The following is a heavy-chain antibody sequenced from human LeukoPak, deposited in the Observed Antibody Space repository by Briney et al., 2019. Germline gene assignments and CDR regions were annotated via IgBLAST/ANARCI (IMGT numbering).Heavy chain of an antibody. CDR3: ARNDIGYYDSSGSL. J-gene: IGHJ4*02. Sequence: SESLSLTCTVSGGSISSSSYYWGWIRQPPGKGLEWIGSIYYSGSTYYNPSLKSRVTISVDTSKNQFSLKLSSVTAADTAVYYCARNDIGYYDSSGSLWGQGTLVTVSS. V-gene: IGHV4-39*01. D-gene: IGHD3-22*01. CDR1: GGSISSSSYY. CDR2: IYYSGST.